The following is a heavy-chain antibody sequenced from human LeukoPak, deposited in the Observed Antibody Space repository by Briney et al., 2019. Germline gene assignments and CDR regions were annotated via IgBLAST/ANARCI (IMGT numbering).Heavy chain of an antibody. V-gene: IGHV1-3*01. J-gene: IGHJ4*02. Sequence: ASVKVSCKASGYTFTSYAMHWVRQAPGQRLEWMGWINAGNGNTKYSQKFQGRVTITRDTSASTAYMELSSLRSEDTAVYYCARDGEMATIDFDYWGQGTLVTVSS. CDR1: GYTFTSYA. CDR3: ARDGEMATIDFDY. D-gene: IGHD5-24*01. CDR2: INAGNGNT.